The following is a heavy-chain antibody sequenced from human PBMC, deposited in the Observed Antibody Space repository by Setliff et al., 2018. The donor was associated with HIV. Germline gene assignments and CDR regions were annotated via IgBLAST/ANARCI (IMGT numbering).Heavy chain of an antibody. CDR3: VKGDNFWTGYSTYFEFDP. D-gene: IGHD3-3*01. V-gene: IGHV3-30*01. CDR2: ISYDGSKK. Sequence: GGSLRLSCVASGFSFSNFAMHWVRQAPGKGLEWVSVISYDGSKKQYADSVRGRFTISRDNSKNKLYLQMNSLRIEDTAIYYCVKGDNFWTGYSTYFEFDPWGQGTLVTVSS. CDR1: GFSFSNFA. J-gene: IGHJ5*02.